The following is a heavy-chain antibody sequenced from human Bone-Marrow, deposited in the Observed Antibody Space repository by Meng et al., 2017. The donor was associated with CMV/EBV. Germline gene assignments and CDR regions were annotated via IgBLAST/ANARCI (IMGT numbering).Heavy chain of an antibody. V-gene: IGHV4-39*01. D-gene: IGHD1-26*01. CDR1: GGSISSSSYY. CDR3: ARGQDWSESYPS. J-gene: IGHJ4*02. Sequence: GSLRLSCTVSGGSISSSSYYWGWIRQPPGKGLEWIGSIYYSGSTYYNPSLKSRVTISVDTSKNQFSLKLSSVTAADTAVHYCARGQDWSESYPSWGQGTLVTVSS. CDR2: IYYSGST.